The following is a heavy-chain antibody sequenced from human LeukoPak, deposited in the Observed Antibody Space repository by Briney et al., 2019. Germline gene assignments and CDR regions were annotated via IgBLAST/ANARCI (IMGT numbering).Heavy chain of an antibody. CDR3: ARSRGRIAALLDY. D-gene: IGHD6-6*01. J-gene: IGHJ4*02. CDR2: IYYSGST. CDR1: GYSISSGYY. Sequence: SETLSLTCTVSGYSISSGYYWGWIRQPPGKGPEWIGYIYYSGSTNYNPSLKSRVTISVDTSKNQFSLKLSSVTAADTAVYYCARSRGRIAALLDYWGQGTLVTVSS. V-gene: IGHV4-38-2*02.